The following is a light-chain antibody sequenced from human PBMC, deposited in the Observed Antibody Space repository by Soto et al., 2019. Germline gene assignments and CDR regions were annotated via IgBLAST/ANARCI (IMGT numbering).Light chain of an antibody. Sequence: QSVLTQPPSASGTPGQRVTISCSESSSNIGSNYVYWYQQLPGTAPKLLIYRNNQRPSGVPDRFSGSKSGTSASLAISGLRSEDEADYYCAAWDDSLSAVVFGGGTKVTVL. CDR2: RNN. CDR3: AAWDDSLSAVV. V-gene: IGLV1-47*01. CDR1: SSNIGSNY. J-gene: IGLJ2*01.